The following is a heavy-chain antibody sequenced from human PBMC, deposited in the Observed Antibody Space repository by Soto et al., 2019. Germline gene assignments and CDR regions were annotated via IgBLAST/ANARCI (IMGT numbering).Heavy chain of an antibody. J-gene: IGHJ6*02. CDR2: VSGYNGHS. CDR1: NETLTTYG. D-gene: IGHD6-6*01. V-gene: IGHV1-18*01. Sequence: QVHLVQSGAEVKKPGASVKVSCKASNETLTTYGISWVRQAPGQGLEWMGWVSGYNGHSSSAQKFQYRVIMTADTSTNPAYMALRSLTPDDSAVYFCARDSSSSGYYYGMDAWGQGTTVTVSS. CDR3: ARDSSSSGYYYGMDA.